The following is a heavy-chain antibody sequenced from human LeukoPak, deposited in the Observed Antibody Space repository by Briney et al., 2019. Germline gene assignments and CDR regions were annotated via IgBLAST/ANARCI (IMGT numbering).Heavy chain of an antibody. Sequence: SETLSLTCTVSGYSISSGYLWGWIRQPPGKGLEWIGSTYHGGTTYSNPSLKSRVIISEDTSKNQFSLKLSSVTAADTAVYYCARGSGDWTYYFDYWGQGTLVAVSS. CDR2: TYHGGTT. D-gene: IGHD2-21*02. J-gene: IGHJ4*02. V-gene: IGHV4-38-2*02. CDR1: GYSISSGYL. CDR3: ARGSGDWTYYFDY.